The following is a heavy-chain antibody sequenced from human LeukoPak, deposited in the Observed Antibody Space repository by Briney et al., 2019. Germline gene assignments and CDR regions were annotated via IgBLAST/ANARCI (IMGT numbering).Heavy chain of an antibody. CDR3: AKDIASGYYYDSSGYYS. CDR2: ISGSGGST. V-gene: IGHV3-23*01. CDR1: GFTFSSYG. D-gene: IGHD3-22*01. J-gene: IGHJ4*02. Sequence: GGSLRLSCAASGFTFSSYGMSWVRQAPGKGLEWVSAISGSGGSTYYADSVKGRFTISRDNSKNTLYLQMNSLRAEDTAVYYCAKDIASGYYYDSSGYYSWGQGTLVTVSS.